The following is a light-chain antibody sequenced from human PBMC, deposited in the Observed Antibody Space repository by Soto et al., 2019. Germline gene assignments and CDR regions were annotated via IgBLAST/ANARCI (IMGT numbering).Light chain of an antibody. CDR2: HVT. Sequence: QSALTQPASVSGSPGQSITTSCTGTSSDIGHYDYVSWYQQHPGKAPKLMIYHVTYQPSGVSNRYSGSKSGNSASLTISGLQADDEADYYCCSLTTSHTYVFGSGTKVTVL. J-gene: IGLJ1*01. CDR3: CSLTTSHTYV. V-gene: IGLV2-14*03. CDR1: SSDIGHYDY.